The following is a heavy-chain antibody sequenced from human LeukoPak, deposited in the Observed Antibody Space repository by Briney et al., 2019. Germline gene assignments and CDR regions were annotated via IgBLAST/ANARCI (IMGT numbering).Heavy chain of an antibody. CDR1: GFTFSSYW. Sequence: GGSLRLSCAASGFTFSSYWMSWVRQAPGKGLERVANIKQDGSEKYYVDSVKGRFTISRDNAKNSLYLQMNSLRAEDTAVYYCATSSSDYGDYLDYWGQGTLVTVSS. CDR3: ATSSSDYGDYLDY. D-gene: IGHD4-17*01. J-gene: IGHJ4*02. V-gene: IGHV3-7*01. CDR2: IKQDGSEK.